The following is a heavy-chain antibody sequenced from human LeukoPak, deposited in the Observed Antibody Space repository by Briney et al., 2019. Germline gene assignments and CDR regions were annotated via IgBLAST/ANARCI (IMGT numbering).Heavy chain of an antibody. V-gene: IGHV3-23*01. D-gene: IGHD6-19*01. J-gene: IGHJ4*02. Sequence: GGSLRLSCAASGFTVSSNYMSWVRQAPGKGLEWVSAITGSGLTTYYADSVKGRFIISRDNSKNTVNLQMNSLRTDDTAVYFCAKFAVTGTPSFDYWGQGNLVTVSS. CDR1: GFTVSSNY. CDR2: ITGSGLTT. CDR3: AKFAVTGTPSFDY.